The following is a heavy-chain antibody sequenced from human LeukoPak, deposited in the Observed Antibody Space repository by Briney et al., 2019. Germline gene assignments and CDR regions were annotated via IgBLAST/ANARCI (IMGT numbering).Heavy chain of an antibody. CDR1: GFTFSSYS. CDR2: IKSKTDGGTT. D-gene: IGHD4-23*01. V-gene: IGHV3-15*01. Sequence: PGGSLRLSCAASGFTFSSYSMNWVRQAPGKGLEWVGRIKSKTDGGTTDYAAPVKGRFTISRDDSKNTLYLQMNSLKTEDTAVYYCPPGVPVTPGVTDCSFDLGGRAPLVTVPS. CDR3: PPGVPVTPGVTDCSFDL. J-gene: IGHJ2*01.